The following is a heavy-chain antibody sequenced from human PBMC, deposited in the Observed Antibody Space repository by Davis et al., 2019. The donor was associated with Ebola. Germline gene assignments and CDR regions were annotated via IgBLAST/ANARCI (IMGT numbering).Heavy chain of an antibody. Sequence: SSVPVSCQASRCTFISYALCRLRQPPGLGLEWMGGIIPIFGTANYAQKFQGRVTITADESTSTAYMELSSLRSKDTDVYYCARDYGDYVHNGMDIWGQGTTVTVSS. CDR3: ARDYGDYVHNGMDI. CDR2: IIPIFGTA. J-gene: IGHJ6*02. V-gene: IGHV1-69*13. D-gene: IGHD4-17*01. CDR1: RCTFISYA.